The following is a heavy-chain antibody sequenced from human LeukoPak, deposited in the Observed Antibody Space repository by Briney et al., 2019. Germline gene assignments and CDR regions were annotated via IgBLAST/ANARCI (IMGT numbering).Heavy chain of an antibody. D-gene: IGHD3-10*01. CDR3: ARVRYYASYFDY. Sequence: SETLSLTCTVSGGSISSGDYYWGWIRQPPGKGLEWIGYIYYSGSTYYNPPLKSRVTISVDTSKNQFSLKLSSVTAADTAVYYCARVRYYASYFDYWGQGTLVTVSS. CDR2: IYYSGST. J-gene: IGHJ4*02. CDR1: GGSISSGDYY. V-gene: IGHV4-30-4*01.